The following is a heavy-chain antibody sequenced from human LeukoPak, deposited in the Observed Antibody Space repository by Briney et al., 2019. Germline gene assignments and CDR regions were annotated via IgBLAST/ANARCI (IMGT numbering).Heavy chain of an antibody. D-gene: IGHD2-15*01. CDR3: VKGQYCSGGSRYGFALDY. Sequence: GGSLRLSCAASGFTFSSYGMHWVRQAPGKGLEWVAVIRYDGSNKYYADSVKGRFTISRDNSKNTLYLQMNSLRAEDTAVYYCVKGQYCSGGSRYGFALDYWGQGTLVTVSS. V-gene: IGHV3-33*06. J-gene: IGHJ4*02. CDR2: IRYDGSNK. CDR1: GFTFSSYG.